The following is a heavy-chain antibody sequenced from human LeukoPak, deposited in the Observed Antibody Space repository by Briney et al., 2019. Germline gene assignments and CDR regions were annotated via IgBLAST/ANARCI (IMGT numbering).Heavy chain of an antibody. CDR1: GGTFSSYA. CDR2: IIPIFGTA. CDR3: AREGDVVVTARNAFDI. Sequence: GSSVKVSCKASGGTFSSYAISWVRQAPGQGLEWMGGIIPIFGTANYAQKFQGRVTITADKSTSTAYMELSSLRSEDTAVYYCAREGDVVVTARNAFDIWGQGTMVTVSS. D-gene: IGHD2-21*02. V-gene: IGHV1-69*06. J-gene: IGHJ3*02.